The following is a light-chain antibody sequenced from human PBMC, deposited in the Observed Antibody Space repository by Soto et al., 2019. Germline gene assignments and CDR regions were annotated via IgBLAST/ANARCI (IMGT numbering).Light chain of an antibody. CDR1: QTIRSS. V-gene: IGKV3-15*01. Sequence: EVVMTQSPATLSVSLGERATLSCRASQTIRSSLAWYQQKPGQAPRLLIYGASTRATDIPARFGGSGSGTEFTLTISSLQSEDSAIYHCQQYNNWPQTFGQGTKVEIK. J-gene: IGKJ1*01. CDR3: QQYNNWPQT. CDR2: GAS.